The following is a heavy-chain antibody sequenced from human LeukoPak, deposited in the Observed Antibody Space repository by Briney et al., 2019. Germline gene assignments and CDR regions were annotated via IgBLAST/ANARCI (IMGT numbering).Heavy chain of an antibody. J-gene: IGHJ6*03. CDR3: ARGTSYVYYYYYMDV. CDR1: GYTFTSYG. CDR2: ISAYNSNT. D-gene: IGHD5-18*01. V-gene: IGHV1-18*01. Sequence: ASVKVSCKASGYTFTSYGINWVRQAPGQGLEWMGWISAYNSNTHYAQKLQGRVTMTTDTSTSTAYMELSSLRSEDTAVYYCARGTSYVYYYYYMDVWGKGTTVTISS.